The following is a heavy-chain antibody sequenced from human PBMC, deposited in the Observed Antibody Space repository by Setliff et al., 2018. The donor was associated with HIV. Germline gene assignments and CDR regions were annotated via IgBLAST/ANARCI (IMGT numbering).Heavy chain of an antibody. CDR1: GFSFSAYG. Sequence: GGSLRLSCVASGFSFSAYGMYWIRQAPGKGLEWVAFIWYDGSKKYYADSVKGRFTISRDNSKNTLYLQMNSLRAEDTAVYYCARDGSHWYMDVWGKGTTVTVSS. D-gene: IGHD1-26*01. V-gene: IGHV3-33*01. J-gene: IGHJ6*03. CDR3: ARDGSHWYMDV. CDR2: IWYDGSKK.